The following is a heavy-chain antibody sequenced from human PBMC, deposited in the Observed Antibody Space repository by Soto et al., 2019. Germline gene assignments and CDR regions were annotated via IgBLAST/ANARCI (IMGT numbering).Heavy chain of an antibody. CDR3: AKDARLRIHYYCMDV. CDR1: GFTFSSYG. D-gene: IGHD4-17*01. V-gene: IGHV3-30*18. J-gene: IGHJ6*02. CDR2: ISYDGRNK. Sequence: QVQLVESGGGVVQPGRSLRLSCAASGFTFSSYGMHWVRQAPGKGLDWVAVISYDGRNKYYADSVKGRFTISRDNSKNTLYLQMNSLRAEDTAVYYCAKDARLRIHYYCMDVWGQGTTVTVSS.